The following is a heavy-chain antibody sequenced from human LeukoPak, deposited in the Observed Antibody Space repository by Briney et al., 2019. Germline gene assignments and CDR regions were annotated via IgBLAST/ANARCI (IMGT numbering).Heavy chain of an antibody. J-gene: IGHJ2*01. Sequence: SETLSLTCTVSGGSISSYYWSWIRQPPGKGLEWIGYIYYSGSTNYNPSLKSRVTISVDTSKNRFSLKLSSVTAADTAVYYCARGAYYYDSSGYYYGRYFDLWGRGTLVTVSS. D-gene: IGHD3-22*01. CDR3: ARGAYYYDSSGYYYGRYFDL. CDR1: GGSISSYY. V-gene: IGHV4-59*01. CDR2: IYYSGST.